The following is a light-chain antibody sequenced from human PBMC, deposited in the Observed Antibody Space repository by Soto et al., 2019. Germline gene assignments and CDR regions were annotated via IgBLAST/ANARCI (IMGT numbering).Light chain of an antibody. J-gene: IGLJ2*01. CDR1: ILGSKI. CDR3: QVWDATTDHVL. Sequence: SSELTQPPSVSVAPGQTASVTCGGNILGSKIVHWYQQRPGQAPVLVVSDDSNRPSGIPERFSGSHSGNTATLTISRVEAGDEADYYCQVWDATTDHVLFGGGTKLTVL. CDR2: DDS. V-gene: IGLV3-21*02.